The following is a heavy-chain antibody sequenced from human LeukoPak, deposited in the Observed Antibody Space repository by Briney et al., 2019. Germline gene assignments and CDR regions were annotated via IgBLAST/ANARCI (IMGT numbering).Heavy chain of an antibody. CDR1: GGSFSGYY. Sequence: SKTLSLTCAVYGGSFSGYYWSWIRQPPGKGLEWIGEINHSGSTNYNPSLKSRVTISVDTSKNQFSLKLSSVTAADTAVYYCARRDIVATSGGLLYYYYGMDVWGQGTTVTVSS. D-gene: IGHD5-12*01. CDR2: INHSGST. V-gene: IGHV4-34*01. CDR3: ARRDIVATSGGLLYYYYGMDV. J-gene: IGHJ6*02.